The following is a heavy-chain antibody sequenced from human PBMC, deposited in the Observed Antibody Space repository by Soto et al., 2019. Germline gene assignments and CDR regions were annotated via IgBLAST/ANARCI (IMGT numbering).Heavy chain of an antibody. J-gene: IGHJ3*02. CDR1: GFTFSSYG. V-gene: IGHV3-30*18. CDR3: AKGYYYDSSGYSVPNAFDI. D-gene: IGHD3-22*01. Sequence: GGSLRLSCAASGFTFSSYGMHWVRQAPGKGLEWVAVISYDGSNKYYADSVKGRFTISRDNSKNTLYLQMNSLRAEDTAVYYCAKGYYYDSSGYSVPNAFDIRGQGTMVTVSS. CDR2: ISYDGSNK.